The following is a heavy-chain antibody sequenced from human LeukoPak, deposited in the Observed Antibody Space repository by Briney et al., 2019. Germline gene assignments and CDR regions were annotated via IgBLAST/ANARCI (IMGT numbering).Heavy chain of an antibody. Sequence: GGSLRLSCAASGFTFSSYSMNWVRQAPGKGLEWVSVIYSGGSTYYADSVKGRFTISRHNSKNTLYLQMNSLRAEDTAVYYCASRYSGSYFHAFDIWGQGTMVTVSS. CDR1: GFTFSSYS. J-gene: IGHJ3*02. D-gene: IGHD1-26*01. CDR2: IYSGGST. CDR3: ASRYSGSYFHAFDI. V-gene: IGHV3-53*04.